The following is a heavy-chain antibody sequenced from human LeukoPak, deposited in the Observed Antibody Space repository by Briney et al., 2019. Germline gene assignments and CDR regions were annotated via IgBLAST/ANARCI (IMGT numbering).Heavy chain of an antibody. CDR1: GFTFSSYW. D-gene: IGHD6-13*01. J-gene: IGHJ4*02. CDR2: INSDGYSL. V-gene: IGHV3-74*01. Sequence: GGSLRLSCAASGFTFSSYWMHWVRQAPGRGLVWVSRINSDGYSLSYADSVKSRFTISRDNAKNTLYLEMNSLRAEDTAVYYCARLGYSSSWYYFDYWGQGTLVTVSS. CDR3: ARLGYSSSWYYFDY.